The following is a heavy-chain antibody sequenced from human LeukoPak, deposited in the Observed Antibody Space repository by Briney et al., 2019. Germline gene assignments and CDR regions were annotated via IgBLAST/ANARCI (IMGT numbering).Heavy chain of an antibody. V-gene: IGHV3-23*01. CDR1: GLTFPRHA. CDR2: IDSSGTNT. CDR3: ARDRGSYYGANLAY. J-gene: IGHJ4*02. D-gene: IGHD1-26*01. Sequence: GGTLRLSCAASGLTFPRHAMTWVRQTPGKGLEWVAGIDSSGTNTYYTDSVKGRFTISRDNSKNTLYLQMNSLRAEDTAVYYCARDRGSYYGANLAYWGQGALVTVSS.